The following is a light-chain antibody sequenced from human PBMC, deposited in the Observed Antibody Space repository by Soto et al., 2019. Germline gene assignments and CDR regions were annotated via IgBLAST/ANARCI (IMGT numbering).Light chain of an antibody. Sequence: EIVLTQFPGTLSLSPGERATLSCRASQSVISRYLAWYQQKPGQAPRLLIYGASNRAAGIPDRFSGSGSGTDFTLTISGRELEVFALYYGKKYNNPPRPFGKGTKGDIK. CDR1: QSVISRY. CDR2: GAS. CDR3: KKYNNPPRP. V-gene: IGKV3-20*01. J-gene: IGKJ1*01.